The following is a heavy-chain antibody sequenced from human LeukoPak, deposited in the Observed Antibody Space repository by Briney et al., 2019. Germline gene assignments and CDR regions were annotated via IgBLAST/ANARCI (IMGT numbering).Heavy chain of an antibody. CDR2: IYYSGST. CDR3: ARGARYDYVWGCYRHYYFDY. J-gene: IGHJ4*02. CDR1: GGSISSYY. D-gene: IGHD3-16*02. V-gene: IGHV4-59*12. Sequence: SETLSLTCTVSGGSISSYYWSWIRQPPGKGLEWIGYIYYSGSTNYNPSLKSRVTISVDTSKNQFSLKLSSVTAADTAVYYCARGARYDYVWGCYRHYYFDYWGQGTLVTVSS.